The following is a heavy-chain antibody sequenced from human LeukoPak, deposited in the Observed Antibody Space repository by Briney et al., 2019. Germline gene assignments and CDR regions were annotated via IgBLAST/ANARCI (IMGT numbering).Heavy chain of an antibody. V-gene: IGHV1-18*01. CDR1: GYTFTSYG. J-gene: IGHJ6*02. CDR2: ISAYNGNT. D-gene: IGHD3-3*01. CDR3: ARAPPYYDFWSGYSSYYYYGMDV. Sequence: ASVKVSCKASGYTFTSYGISWVRQAPGQGLEWMAWISAYNGNTNYAQKLQGRVTMTTDTSTSTAYMELRSLRSDDTAVYYCARAPPYYDFWSGYSSYYYYGMDVWGQGTTVTVSS.